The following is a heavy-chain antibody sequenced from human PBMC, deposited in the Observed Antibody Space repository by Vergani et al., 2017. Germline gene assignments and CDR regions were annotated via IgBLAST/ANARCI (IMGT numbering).Heavy chain of an antibody. CDR2: IYYTGST. D-gene: IGHD6-19*01. V-gene: IGHV4-59*11. J-gene: IGHJ4*02. CDR3: ARGWVGGWDGDLGY. Sequence: QVQLQESGPGLVKPSETLSLTCTVSGGSISSHYWTWIRQPPGKGLEWIGNIYYTGSTNYNPSLQRRVTMSVDTSNNQFSLGLSSVTAADTAVYYCARGWVGGWDGDLGYWGQGTLVTVSS. CDR1: GGSISSHY.